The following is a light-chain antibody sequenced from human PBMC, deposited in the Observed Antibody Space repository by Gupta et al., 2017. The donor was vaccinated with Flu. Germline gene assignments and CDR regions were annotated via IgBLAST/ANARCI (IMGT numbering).Light chain of an antibody. V-gene: IGLV7-46*01. CDR1: TGAVSAGHF. CDR3: LLSFGGAFWV. J-gene: IGLJ3*02. CDR2: DTN. Sequence: QAVVSQEPSLTVSPGGKVTLTCGSSTGAVSAGHFPYWFQQRPGQAPRALIFDTNNRLSSTPARFSGSLLGGKAALTXSXARPEDXAEYYCLLSFGGAFWVFGGGTRLTVL.